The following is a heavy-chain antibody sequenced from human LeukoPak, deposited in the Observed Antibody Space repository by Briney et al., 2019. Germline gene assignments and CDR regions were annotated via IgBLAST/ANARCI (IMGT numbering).Heavy chain of an antibody. CDR3: ARDLGYCSTTSCYPWFDP. D-gene: IGHD2-2*03. CDR1: GASISSYY. CDR2: IYYSGYT. J-gene: IGHJ5*02. Sequence: SETLSLTCTVSGASISSYYWSWLRQPPGKGLEWIGYIYYSGYTNYNPSLKSRVTISVDTSKNQFSLKVNSVTAADTALYYCARDLGYCSTTSCYPWFDPWGQGTLVIVSS. V-gene: IGHV4-59*13.